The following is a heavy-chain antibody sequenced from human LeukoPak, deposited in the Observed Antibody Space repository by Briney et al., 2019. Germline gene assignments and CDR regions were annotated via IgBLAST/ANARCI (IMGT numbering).Heavy chain of an antibody. CDR2: IWFDGSNK. CDR3: ARAPDYGGNSEGYFDY. Sequence: GGSLRLSCAASGFTFSSYGMHWVRQAPGKGLEWVALIWFDGSNKYYADSVKGRFTISRDNSNNTLYLQMNSLRAEDTAVYYCARAPDYGGNSEGYFDYWGQGTLVTVSS. V-gene: IGHV3-33*08. J-gene: IGHJ4*02. CDR1: GFTFSSYG. D-gene: IGHD4-23*01.